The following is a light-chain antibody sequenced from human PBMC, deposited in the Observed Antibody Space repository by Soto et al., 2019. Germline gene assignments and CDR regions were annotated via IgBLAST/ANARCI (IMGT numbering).Light chain of an antibody. Sequence: ECVLTQSPGTLSLSPGERATLSCRASQTVRNNYLAWYQQKPGQAPRLLIYDASSRATGIPDRFSGGGSGTDFTLTISRLEPEDFAVYYCQQFSSYPLPFGGGTKVEIK. V-gene: IGKV3-20*01. CDR1: QTVRNNY. J-gene: IGKJ4*01. CDR3: QQFSSYPLP. CDR2: DAS.